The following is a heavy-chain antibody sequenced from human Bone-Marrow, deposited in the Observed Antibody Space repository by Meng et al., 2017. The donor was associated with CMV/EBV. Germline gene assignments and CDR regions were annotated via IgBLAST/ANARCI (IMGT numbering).Heavy chain of an antibody. CDR2: ISYDGTT. CDR1: GVTVSANY. V-gene: IGHV3-53*01. Sequence: GGSLRLSCVASGVTVSANYMSWVRQAPGKGLEWVSVISYDGTTYYADSVKGRFTISRDSSKNMVFLQVNSLRAEDTAVYYCARDSTSPGRWGYFGQGTLVTVS. J-gene: IGHJ4*02. CDR3: ARDSTSPGRWGY. D-gene: IGHD2-2*01.